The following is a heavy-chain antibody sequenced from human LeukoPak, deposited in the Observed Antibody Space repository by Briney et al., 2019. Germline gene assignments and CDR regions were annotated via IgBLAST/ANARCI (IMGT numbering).Heavy chain of an antibody. Sequence: PSETLSLTCTVSGGSISSYSWSWIRQPPGKGLEWIGYIYYNGSTNYNPSLKSRVTISVDTSKNQFSLKLSSVTAADTAVYYCARQTGSGLFILPGGQGTLVTVSS. CDR3: ARQTGSGLFILP. J-gene: IGHJ4*02. V-gene: IGHV4-59*08. CDR1: GGSISSYS. D-gene: IGHD3/OR15-3a*01. CDR2: IYYNGST.